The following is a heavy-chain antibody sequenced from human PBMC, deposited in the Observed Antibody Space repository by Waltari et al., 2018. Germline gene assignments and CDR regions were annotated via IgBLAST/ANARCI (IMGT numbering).Heavy chain of an antibody. Sequence: QVQLVESGGGVVQPGGSLRLSCAASGFTFSSYGMHLVRPAPGKGLEWVAFIRYDGSNKYYADSVKGRFTISRDNSKNTLYLQMNSLRAEDTAVYYCAKRLYDFWSGYYYMDVWGKGTTVTVSS. D-gene: IGHD3-3*01. CDR1: GFTFSSYG. V-gene: IGHV3-30*02. CDR3: AKRLYDFWSGYYYMDV. CDR2: IRYDGSNK. J-gene: IGHJ6*03.